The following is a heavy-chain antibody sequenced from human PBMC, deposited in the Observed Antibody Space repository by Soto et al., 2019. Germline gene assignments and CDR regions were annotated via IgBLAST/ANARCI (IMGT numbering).Heavy chain of an antibody. CDR1: GFTFSSYS. CDR2: ISSSSSTI. D-gene: IGHD6-19*01. J-gene: IGHJ6*02. Sequence: GGSLRLSCAASGFTFSSYSMNWVRQAPGKGLEWVSYISSSSSTIYYADSVKGRFTISRDNAKNSLHLQMNSLRDEDTAVYYCARVDSGWQHNLLNYYYGMDVWGQGTTVTVSS. V-gene: IGHV3-48*02. CDR3: ARVDSGWQHNLLNYYYGMDV.